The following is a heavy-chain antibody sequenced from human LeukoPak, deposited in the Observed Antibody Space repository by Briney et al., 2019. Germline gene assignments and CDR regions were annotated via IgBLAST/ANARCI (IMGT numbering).Heavy chain of an antibody. CDR2: IKQDGSEK. Sequence: PGGSLRLSCAASGFTFSSYWMSWVRQAPGKGLEWVANIKQDGSEKYYVDSVKGRFTISRDNAKNSLYLQMNSLRAEDTAVYYCARGCYAPAAKCMDVWGKGTTVTVSS. V-gene: IGHV3-7*03. J-gene: IGHJ6*04. D-gene: IGHD2-2*01. CDR3: ARGCYAPAAKCMDV. CDR1: GFTFSSYW.